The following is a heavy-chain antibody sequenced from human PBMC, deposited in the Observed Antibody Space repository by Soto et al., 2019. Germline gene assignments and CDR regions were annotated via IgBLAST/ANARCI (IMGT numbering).Heavy chain of an antibody. CDR1: GGTFSSYA. D-gene: IGHD6-6*01. CDR2: IIPIFGTA. J-gene: IGHJ6*02. CDR3: ARSLGAARYYYYGMDV. Sequence: SVKVSCKASGGTFSSYAISWVRQAPGQGLEWMGGIIPIFGTANYAQKFQGRVTITADESTSTAYMELSSLRSEDTAVYYCARSLGAARYYYYGMDVWGQGTTVTVAS. V-gene: IGHV1-69*13.